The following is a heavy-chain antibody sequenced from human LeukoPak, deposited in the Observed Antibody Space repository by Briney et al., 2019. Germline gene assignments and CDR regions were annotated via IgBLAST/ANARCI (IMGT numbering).Heavy chain of an antibody. CDR3: ARVKNYGDL. CDR2: ISYDGSNK. J-gene: IGHJ4*02. CDR1: GFTFSSYA. V-gene: IGHV3-30-3*01. D-gene: IGHD4-17*01. Sequence: GRSLRLSCAASGFTFSSYAMHWVRQAPGKGLEWVAVISYDGSNKYYADSVKGRFTISRDNSKNTLYLQMNSLRAEDTAVYYCARVKNYGDLWGQGTLVTVSS.